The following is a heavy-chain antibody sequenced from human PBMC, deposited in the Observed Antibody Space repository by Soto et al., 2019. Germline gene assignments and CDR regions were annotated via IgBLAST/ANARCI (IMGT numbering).Heavy chain of an antibody. J-gene: IGHJ4*02. D-gene: IGHD2-15*01. V-gene: IGHV3-74*01. CDR1: GFTFSSYW. CDR3: VRTSLVVAAATREDY. Sequence: EVQLVESGGGLVQPGGSLRLSCAASGFTFSSYWMHWVRQAPGKGLVWVSRINSDGSSTSYADSVKGRFTISRDNAKNTLYLPLNRLIAEDTAVYYCVRTSLVVAAATREDYWGQGTLVTVSS. CDR2: INSDGSST.